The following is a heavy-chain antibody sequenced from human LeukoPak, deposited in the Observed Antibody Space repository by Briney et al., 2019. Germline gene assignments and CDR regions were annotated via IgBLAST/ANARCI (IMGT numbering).Heavy chain of an antibody. CDR1: GFTFSSYG. Sequence: PEGSLRLSCAASGFTFSSYGMHWVRQAPGKGLEWVAVIWYDGSDKYYADSAKGRFTISRDNSRNTLYLQMNSLRAEDTAVYYCAKDVTTGEYYFDYWGQGTLVTVSS. CDR2: IWYDGSDK. CDR3: AKDVTTGEYYFDY. D-gene: IGHD4-17*01. J-gene: IGHJ4*02. V-gene: IGHV3-33*06.